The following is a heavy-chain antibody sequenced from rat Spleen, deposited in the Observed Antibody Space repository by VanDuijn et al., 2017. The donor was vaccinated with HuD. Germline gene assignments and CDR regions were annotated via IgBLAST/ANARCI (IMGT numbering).Heavy chain of an antibody. CDR3: ARWGTTVAGYYWYFDF. V-gene: IGHV5S13*01. D-gene: IGHD1-1*01. CDR1: GFTFSNYG. CDR2: ISTGGGNT. J-gene: IGHJ1*01. Sequence: EVQLVESGGGLVQPGRSLKLSCAASGFTFSNYGMAWVRQAPTKGLEWVASISTGGGNTYYRDSVKGRFTISRDNAKNTLYLQMDSLRSEDTATYYCARWGTTVAGYYWYFDFWGPGTMVTVSS.